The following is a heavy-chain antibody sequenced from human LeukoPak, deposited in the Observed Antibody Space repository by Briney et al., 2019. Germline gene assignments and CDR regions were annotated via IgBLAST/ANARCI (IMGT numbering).Heavy chain of an antibody. J-gene: IGHJ4*02. CDR3: ARGGYCGGDCYFYY. CDR2: IYTSGST. V-gene: IGHV4-61*02. D-gene: IGHD2-21*02. Sequence: SETLSLTCTVSGGSISSGSYYWSWIRQPVGKGLEWIGRIYTSGSTNYNPSLKSRVTISVDTSKNQFSLKLSSVTAADTAVYYCARGGYCGGDCYFYYWGQGTLVTVSP. CDR1: GGSISSGSYY.